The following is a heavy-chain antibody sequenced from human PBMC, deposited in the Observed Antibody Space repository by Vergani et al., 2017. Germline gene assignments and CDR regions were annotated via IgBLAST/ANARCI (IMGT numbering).Heavy chain of an antibody. CDR1: GFTFSSYA. CDR2: ISGSGGNT. J-gene: IGHJ6*02. V-gene: IGHV3-23*01. CDR3: AKGVYCSSTXCYEGRGYYYGMGV. D-gene: IGHD2-2*01. Sequence: EVQLLESGGGLVQPGGSLRLSCAASGFTFSSYAMRWVRQVPGKGLEWVSGISGSGGNTYYANSVKGRFTISRDNSKNTLYLQMNSLRADDTAVYYCAKGVYCSSTXCYEGRGYYYGMGVWGQGTTVTFSS.